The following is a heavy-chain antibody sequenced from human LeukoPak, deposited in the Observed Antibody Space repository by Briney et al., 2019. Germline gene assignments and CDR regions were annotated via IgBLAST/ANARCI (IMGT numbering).Heavy chain of an antibody. CDR1: GGSFSGYY. V-gene: IGHV4-34*01. Sequence: PSETLSLTCAVYGGSFSGYYWSWIRQPPGKGLEWIGEINHNGSTNYNPSLKSRVTISVDTSKNQFSLKLSSVTAADTAVYYCARGDCSGGSCYTIFDYWGQGTLVTVSS. CDR3: ARGDCSGGSCYTIFDY. D-gene: IGHD2-15*01. CDR2: INHNGST. J-gene: IGHJ4*02.